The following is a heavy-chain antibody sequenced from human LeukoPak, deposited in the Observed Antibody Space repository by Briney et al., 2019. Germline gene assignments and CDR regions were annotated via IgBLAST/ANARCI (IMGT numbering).Heavy chain of an antibody. Sequence: SETLSLTCTVSGGSISSSRYYWGWIRQPPGRGLEWIGSIYYSGSTYYNPSLKSRVTISVDTSKNQFSLKLGSVTAADTAVYYCARHGSIATGAFTHWGQGTLVTVSS. J-gene: IGHJ4*02. D-gene: IGHD6-13*01. V-gene: IGHV4-39*01. CDR2: IYYSGST. CDR1: GGSISSSRYY. CDR3: ARHGSIATGAFTH.